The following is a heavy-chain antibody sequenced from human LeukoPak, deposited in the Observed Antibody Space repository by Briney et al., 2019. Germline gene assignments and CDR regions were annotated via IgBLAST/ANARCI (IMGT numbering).Heavy chain of an antibody. J-gene: IGHJ4*02. Sequence: PGGSLRLSCAASGFTFSSYEMNWVRQAPGKGLEWVSYISSSGSTIYYADSVKGRFTISRDNAKNSLYLQMNSLRAEDTAVYYCVGAAVAGTRTYFDYWGQGTLVTVSS. CDR1: GFTFSSYE. CDR3: VGAAVAGTRTYFDY. CDR2: ISSSGSTI. V-gene: IGHV3-48*03. D-gene: IGHD6-19*01.